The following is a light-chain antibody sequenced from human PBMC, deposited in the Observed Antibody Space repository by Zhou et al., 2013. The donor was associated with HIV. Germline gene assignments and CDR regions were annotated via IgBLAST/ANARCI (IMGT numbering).Light chain of an antibody. CDR3: QQYGNWPPIT. Sequence: EIVMTQSPATLSVSPGERVTLSCRASQDISNKLAWYQQKPGQAPRILIHGASARAPGIPARFSGSGSGTEFTLTISSLQSEDFAVYYCQQYGNWPPITFGQGTRLEIK. V-gene: IGKV3D-15*01. J-gene: IGKJ5*01. CDR2: GAS. CDR1: QDISNK.